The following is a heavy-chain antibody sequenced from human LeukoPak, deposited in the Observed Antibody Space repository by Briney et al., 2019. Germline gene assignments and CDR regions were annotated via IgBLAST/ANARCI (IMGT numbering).Heavy chain of an antibody. D-gene: IGHD4-17*01. V-gene: IGHV4-59*01. J-gene: IGHJ4*02. CDR1: GGSISSYY. Sequence: SETLSLTCTVSGGSISSYYWSWIRRPPGKGLEWIGYIYYSGSTNSNPSLKSRVTISVDTSKNQFSLKLSSVTAADTAVYYCARADYGDYRIDYWGQGTLVTVSS. CDR3: ARADYGDYRIDY. CDR2: IYYSGST.